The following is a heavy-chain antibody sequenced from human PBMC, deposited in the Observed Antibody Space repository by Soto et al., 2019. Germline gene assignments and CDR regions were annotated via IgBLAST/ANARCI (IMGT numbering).Heavy chain of an antibody. CDR1: GSSFSSFT. V-gene: IGHV3-23*01. J-gene: IGHJ4*02. D-gene: IGHD2-15*01. CDR2: ISYTGRT. CDR3: AKDGIYCSGGSCYSTD. Sequence: PGGSLRLSCTASGSSFSSFTVRWVRQAPGKGLEWVSTISYTGRTNFADSVKGRFTISRDNSKNTVWLHMSSLRAEDTAVYYCAKDGIYCSGGSCYSTDWGQGTQVTVSS.